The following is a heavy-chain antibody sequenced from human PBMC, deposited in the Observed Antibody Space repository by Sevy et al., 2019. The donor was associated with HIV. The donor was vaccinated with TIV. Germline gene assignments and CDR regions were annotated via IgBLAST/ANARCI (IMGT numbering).Heavy chain of an antibody. CDR1: GFTFSSYT. V-gene: IGHV3-23*01. CDR2: ISGSDDRT. D-gene: IGHD3-22*01. CDR3: AKGVTMIVVVDAFDI. J-gene: IGHJ3*02. Sequence: GGSLRLSCAASGFTFSSYTMNWVRQAPGKGLEWVSGISGSDDRTYYADSVKGRFTISRDTSKNTLSLQMNGLRADDTAVYYWAKGVTMIVVVDAFDIWGHGTMVTVAS.